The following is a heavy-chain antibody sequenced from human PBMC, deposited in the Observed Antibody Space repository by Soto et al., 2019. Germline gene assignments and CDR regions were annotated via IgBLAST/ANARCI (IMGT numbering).Heavy chain of an antibody. CDR1: GFTFSSYS. CDR2: ISSSGSTI. Sequence: PGGSLRLSCAASGFTFSSYSMNWVRQAPGKGLEWVSYISSSGSTIYYADSVKGRFTISRDNAKNSLYLQMNSLRDEDTAVYYCARDTQDDFWSGYYRDYWGQGTLVTVSS. J-gene: IGHJ4*02. V-gene: IGHV3-48*02. D-gene: IGHD3-3*01. CDR3: ARDTQDDFWSGYYRDY.